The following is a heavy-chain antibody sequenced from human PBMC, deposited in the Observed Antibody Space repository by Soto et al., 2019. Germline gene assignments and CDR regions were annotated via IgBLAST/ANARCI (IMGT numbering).Heavy chain of an antibody. V-gene: IGHV4-39*01. CDR3: ARRGMASGHAFDI. CDR2: IYYSGST. J-gene: IGHJ3*02. CDR1: GGSISSSSYY. D-gene: IGHD5-12*01. Sequence: SETLSLTCTVSGGSISSSSYYWGWIRQPPGKGLEWIGSIYYSGSTYYNPSLKSRVTISVDTSKNQFSLKLSSVTAADTAVYYCARRGMASGHAFDIWGQGTMVTVSS.